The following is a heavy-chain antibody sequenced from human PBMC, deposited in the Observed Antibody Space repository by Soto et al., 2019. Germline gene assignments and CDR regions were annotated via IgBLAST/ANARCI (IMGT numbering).Heavy chain of an antibody. D-gene: IGHD1-26*01. Sequence: ASVKVSCKASGYTFRSYGITWVRQAPGQGLEWLGWISTDNVNTNSAQNLQGRFTMTTDTSTTTAYMHLRSLRSDDTAVYFCARDARSGTYWPYYFDYWGQGTLVTVSS. CDR1: GYTFRSYG. CDR2: ISTDNVNT. CDR3: ARDARSGTYWPYYFDY. J-gene: IGHJ4*02. V-gene: IGHV1-18*01.